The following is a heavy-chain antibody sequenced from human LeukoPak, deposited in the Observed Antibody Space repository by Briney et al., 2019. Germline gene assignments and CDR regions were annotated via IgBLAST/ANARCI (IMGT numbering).Heavy chain of an antibody. CDR1: GFTFSSSA. V-gene: IGHV3-23*01. J-gene: IGHJ6*02. CDR2: ISNNGGYT. D-gene: IGHD3-9*01. Sequence: PGGSLRLSCAASGFTFSSSAMSWVRQAPGKGLEWVSAISNNGGYTYYADSVQGRFTISRDNSKSTLCLQMNSLRAEDTAVYYCARGTYYDILTGYIHYYYGMDVWGQGTTVTVSS. CDR3: ARGTYYDILTGYIHYYYGMDV.